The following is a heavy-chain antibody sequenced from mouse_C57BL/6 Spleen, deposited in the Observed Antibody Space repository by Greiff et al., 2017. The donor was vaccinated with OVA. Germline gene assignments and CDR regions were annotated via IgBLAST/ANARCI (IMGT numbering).Heavy chain of an antibody. J-gene: IGHJ4*01. CDR3: AIVYAMDY. CDR2: IYPGDGDT. V-gene: IGHV1-82*01. CDR1: GYAFSSSW. D-gene: IGHD2-12*01. Sequence: VQLQQSGPELVKPGASVKISCKASGYAFSSSWMNWVKQRPGKGLEWIGRIYPGDGDTNYNGKFKGKATLTADKSSSTAYMQLSSLTSEDSAVYFCAIVYAMDYWGQGTSVTVSS.